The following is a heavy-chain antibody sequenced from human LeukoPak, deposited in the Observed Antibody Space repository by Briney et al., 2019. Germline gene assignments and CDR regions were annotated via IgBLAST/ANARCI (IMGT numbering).Heavy chain of an antibody. Sequence: ASVKVSCKASGYTFTSYDINWVRQVTGQGLEWMGWMSPKSGSTGYTQKFQGRVSMTRDTSINTAYMELSSLRPEDTAVYYCARVIPNGDPFDFWGQGTLVTVPS. CDR1: GYTFTSYD. J-gene: IGHJ4*02. CDR2: MSPKSGST. CDR3: ARVIPNGDPFDF. V-gene: IGHV1-8*01. D-gene: IGHD4-17*01.